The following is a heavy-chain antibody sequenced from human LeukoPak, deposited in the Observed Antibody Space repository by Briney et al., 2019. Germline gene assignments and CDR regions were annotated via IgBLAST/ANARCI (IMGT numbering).Heavy chain of an antibody. Sequence: SETLSLTCTVSGGSISSSSYYWGWIRQPPGKGLEWIGSIYYSGSTYYNPSLKSRVTISVDTSKNQFSLKLSSVTAADTAVYYCARFSGVVVPAADDDAFDIWGQGTMVTVSS. V-gene: IGHV4-39*07. D-gene: IGHD2-2*01. CDR3: ARFSGVVVPAADDDAFDI. CDR2: IYYSGST. CDR1: GGSISSSSYY. J-gene: IGHJ3*02.